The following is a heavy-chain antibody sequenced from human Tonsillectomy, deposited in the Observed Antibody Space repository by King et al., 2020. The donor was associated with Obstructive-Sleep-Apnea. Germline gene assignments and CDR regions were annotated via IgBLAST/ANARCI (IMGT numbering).Heavy chain of an antibody. CDR2: IIPILGIA. V-gene: IGHV1-69*10. J-gene: IGHJ6*02. Sequence: VQLVESGAEVKKPGSSVKVSCKASGGTFSSYAISWVRQAPGQGLEWMGGIIPILGIANFSQKFQGRVRITADKSTSTAYMELSSLRSEDTAVYYCARGGIVGATTPYYYYGMDVWGQGTTVTVSS. CDR3: ARGGIVGATTPYYYYGMDV. CDR1: GGTFSSYA. D-gene: IGHD1-26*01.